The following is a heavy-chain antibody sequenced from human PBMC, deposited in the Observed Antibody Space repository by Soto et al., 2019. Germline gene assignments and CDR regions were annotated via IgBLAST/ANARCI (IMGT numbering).Heavy chain of an antibody. Sequence: GALRISCAASGFTFSSYAMHRVRPAPGKGLEWVAVISYDGSNKYYADSVKGRFTISRDNSKNTLYLQMNSLRAEDTAVYYCARDPLWGTAMVLWYFDLWGRGTLVTVSS. CDR1: GFTFSSYA. J-gene: IGHJ2*01. D-gene: IGHD5-18*01. V-gene: IGHV3-30-3*01. CDR3: ARDPLWGTAMVLWYFDL. CDR2: ISYDGSNK.